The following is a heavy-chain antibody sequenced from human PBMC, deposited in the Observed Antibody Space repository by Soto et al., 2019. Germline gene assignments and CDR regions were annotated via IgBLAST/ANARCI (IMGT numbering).Heavy chain of an antibody. Sequence: ASVKVSCKASGYTFTSYGISWVRQAPGQGLEWMGWISAYNGNTNYAQKLQGRVTMTTDTSTSTAYMELRSLRSDDTAVYYCAREGAHLELLYWFDPWGQGTLVTVSS. CDR1: GYTFTSYG. V-gene: IGHV1-18*01. CDR3: AREGAHLELLYWFDP. D-gene: IGHD1-7*01. J-gene: IGHJ5*02. CDR2: ISAYNGNT.